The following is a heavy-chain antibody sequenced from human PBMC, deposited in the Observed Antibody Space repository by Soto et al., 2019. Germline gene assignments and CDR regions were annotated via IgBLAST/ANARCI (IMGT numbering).Heavy chain of an antibody. CDR1: GYTFTNYG. CDR2: ISAYNGNT. CDR3: ARRDTYYDILTGTPMDV. V-gene: IGHV1-18*01. Sequence: QVQLVQSGTEVKKPGASVKVSCKASGYTFTNYGITWVRQAPGQGLEWMGWISAYNGNTNYAQRLQGRVTMTTDTSTSTAYMKRRSLRSDDTAVYYCARRDTYYDILTGTPMDVWGQGTTVTVSS. J-gene: IGHJ6*02. D-gene: IGHD3-9*01.